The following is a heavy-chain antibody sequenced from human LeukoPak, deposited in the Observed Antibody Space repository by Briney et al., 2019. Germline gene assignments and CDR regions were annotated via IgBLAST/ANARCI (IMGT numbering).Heavy chain of an antibody. CDR2: INHSGST. V-gene: IGHV4-34*01. J-gene: IGHJ5*02. Sequence: PSETLSLTCAVYGGSFSGYYWSWIRQPPGKGLEWIGEINHSGSTNYNPSLKSRVTISVDTSKNQFSLKLSSVTAADTAVYYCARRFRYGPFDPWGQGTLVTVSS. CDR3: ARRFRYGPFDP. D-gene: IGHD5-18*01. CDR1: GGSFSGYY.